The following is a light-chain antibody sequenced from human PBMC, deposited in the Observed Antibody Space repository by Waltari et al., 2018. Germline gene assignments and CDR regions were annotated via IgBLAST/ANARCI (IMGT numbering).Light chain of an antibody. CDR3: SSYANSDTWV. J-gene: IGLJ3*02. Sequence: QSALTQPASVSGSPGQSITIPCTGTSSHVGSPHSLPWYQQHPGNAPKLLISDVDKRPSGVSFRFSGSKSGNTASLTISGLQPEDEADYYCSSYANSDTWVFGGGTKLTVL. CDR2: DVD. V-gene: IGLV2-14*03. CDR1: SSHVGSPHS.